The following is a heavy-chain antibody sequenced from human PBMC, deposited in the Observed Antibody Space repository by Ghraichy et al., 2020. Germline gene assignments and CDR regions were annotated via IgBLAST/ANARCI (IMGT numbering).Heavy chain of an antibody. CDR1: GFTFSSYA. Sequence: GGSLRLTCAASGFTFSSYAMTWVRQAPGKGLEWVSGISGSGGSTLYADSVKGRFTISRDNSKNTLYLQMNSLRAEDTAVYYCAKNPIQLANNWFDPWGQGTLVTVSS. CDR2: ISGSGGST. J-gene: IGHJ5*02. D-gene: IGHD5-18*01. V-gene: IGHV3-23*01. CDR3: AKNPIQLANNWFDP.